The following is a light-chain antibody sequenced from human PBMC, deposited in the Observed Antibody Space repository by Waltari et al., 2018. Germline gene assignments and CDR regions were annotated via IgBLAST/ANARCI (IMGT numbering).Light chain of an antibody. J-gene: IGLJ2*01. CDR2: YND. CDR3: AAWDDSLSGPL. CDR1: SSNIGRNS. Sequence: QSVLTQPPSASEAARKSVTISCSGSSSNIGRNSVSWYQQLPGTAPKLLIYYNDKRAPGASLRFSGAKSGTSASLAISGLRTEDEADYYCAAWDDSLSGPLFGGGTRMTVL. V-gene: IGLV1-47*02.